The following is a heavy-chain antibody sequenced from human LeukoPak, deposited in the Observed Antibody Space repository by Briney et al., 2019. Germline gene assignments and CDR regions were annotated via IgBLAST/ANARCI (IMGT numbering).Heavy chain of an antibody. D-gene: IGHD3-22*01. CDR1: GFTFSSYA. Sequence: GGSLRLSCAASGFTFSSYAMSWVRQAPGEGLEWVSAITDSGGSTYYSDSVKGRFTISRDNSKNTLYLQMNTLRAEDKAIYYCAKGSSGSRPYYFDYWGQGTLVTVSS. CDR3: AKGSSGSRPYYFDY. J-gene: IGHJ4*02. CDR2: ITDSGGST. V-gene: IGHV3-23*01.